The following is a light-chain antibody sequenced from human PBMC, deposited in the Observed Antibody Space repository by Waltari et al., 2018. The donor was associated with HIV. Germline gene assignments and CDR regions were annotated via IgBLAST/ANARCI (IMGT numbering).Light chain of an antibody. CDR2: DAS. CDR3: QQCYSFPFT. CDR1: QGVSNY. J-gene: IGKJ3*01. V-gene: IGKV1-8*01. Sequence: IRMTQSPSSYSASTGDRVTITCRASQGVSNYLVWYQQKPGKAPNLLTSDASTLKSGVPSRFSASGSGTDFTLTISCLQSEDFATYYCQQCYSFPFTFGPGTKVDIK.